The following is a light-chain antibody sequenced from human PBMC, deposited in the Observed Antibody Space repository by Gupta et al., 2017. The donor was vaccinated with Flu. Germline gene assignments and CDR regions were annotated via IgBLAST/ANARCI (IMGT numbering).Light chain of an antibody. V-gene: IGKV3-15*01. CDR1: QSVSSN. CDR3: QQESNGHPTNT. Sequence: EIVMTQSPATLSVSPGERATLSCRASQSVSSNLAWYKQKPGQAPRRLIYGASTRATGSTARCSGSGDATEDNITIISRQSDDFEVYYCQQESNGHPTNTFGQGTRLEI. CDR2: GAS. J-gene: IGKJ5*01.